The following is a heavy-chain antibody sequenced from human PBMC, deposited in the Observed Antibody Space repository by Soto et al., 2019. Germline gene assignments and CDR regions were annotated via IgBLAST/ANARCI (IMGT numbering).Heavy chain of an antibody. Sequence: ASVKVSCKVSGYTLTELSMHWVRQAPGKGLEWMGGFDPEDGETIYAQKFQGRVTMTEDTSTDTAYMELSSLRSEDTAVYYCATVKSLRGYSGYDWKNDCYGMDVWGQGTTVTVSS. CDR2: FDPEDGET. V-gene: IGHV1-24*01. CDR3: ATVKSLRGYSGYDWKNDCYGMDV. J-gene: IGHJ6*02. D-gene: IGHD5-12*01. CDR1: GYTLTELS.